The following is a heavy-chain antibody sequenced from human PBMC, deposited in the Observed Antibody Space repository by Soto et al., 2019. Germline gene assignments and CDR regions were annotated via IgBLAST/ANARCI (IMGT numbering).Heavy chain of an antibody. CDR2: ISYDGSNK. J-gene: IGHJ3*02. D-gene: IGHD3-16*01. V-gene: IGHV3-30*18. CDR3: AKATILRYDYVWGSYTSADAFDI. CDR1: GFTFSSYG. Sequence: QVQLVESGGGVVQPGRSLRLSCAASGFTFSSYGMHWVRQAPGKGLEWVAVISYDGSNKYYADSVKGRFTISRDNSKNTLYLQMNSLRAEDTAVYYCAKATILRYDYVWGSYTSADAFDIWGQGTMVTVS.